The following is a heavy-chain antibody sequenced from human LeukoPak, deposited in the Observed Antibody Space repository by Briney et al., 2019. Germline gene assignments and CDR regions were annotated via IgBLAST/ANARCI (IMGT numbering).Heavy chain of an antibody. J-gene: IGHJ4*02. CDR1: GFTFTSSA. CDR3: AAIGVNCSGGSCSTYYFDY. D-gene: IGHD2-15*01. V-gene: IGHV1-58*01. CDR2: IVVGSGNT. Sequence: ASVKVSCKASGFTFTSSAVQWVRQARGQRLEWIGWIVVGSGNTNYAQKFQERVTITRDMSTSTAYMELSSLRSEDTAVYYCAAIGVNCSGGSCSTYYFDYWGQETLVTVSS.